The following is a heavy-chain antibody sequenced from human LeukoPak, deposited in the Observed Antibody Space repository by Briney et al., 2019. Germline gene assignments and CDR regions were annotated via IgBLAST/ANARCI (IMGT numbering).Heavy chain of an antibody. Sequence: ASVKVSCKASGFTFTSYDINWVRQATGQGLEWVGWMNPNSGNTGYAQKFQGRVTMTRNTSISTAYMELSSLRSEDTAVYYCARGSTYYYDSSGYQNFDYWGQGTLVTVSS. J-gene: IGHJ4*02. V-gene: IGHV1-8*01. CDR2: MNPNSGNT. D-gene: IGHD3-22*01. CDR3: ARGSTYYYDSSGYQNFDY. CDR1: GFTFTSYD.